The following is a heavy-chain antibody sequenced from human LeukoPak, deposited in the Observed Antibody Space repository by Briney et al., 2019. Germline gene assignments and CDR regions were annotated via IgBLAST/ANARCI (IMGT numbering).Heavy chain of an antibody. CDR3: ARSMDHYDFWSGPGY. D-gene: IGHD3-3*01. CDR2: INHSGST. V-gene: IGHV4-34*01. J-gene: IGHJ4*02. CDR1: GGSLSGYY. Sequence: SETLSLTCAVYGGSLSGYYWGWIRRPPGKGLEWIGEINHSGSTNYNPSLKSRVTISVDTSRNQFSLKLSSVTAADTAVYYCARSMDHYDFWSGPGYWGQGTLVTVSS.